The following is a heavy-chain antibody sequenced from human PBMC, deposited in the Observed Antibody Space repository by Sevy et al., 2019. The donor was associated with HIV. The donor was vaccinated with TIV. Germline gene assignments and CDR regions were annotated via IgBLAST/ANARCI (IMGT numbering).Heavy chain of an antibody. CDR1: GFTFTIYA. V-gene: IGHV3-23*01. J-gene: IGHJ4*02. D-gene: IGHD1-26*01. Sequence: GGSLRLSCVASGFTFTIYAMTWVRQAPGKGLEWVSGISGSGDTTYYADSVKGRFTISRDNSKNTLYLQMNSLRAEDTAVYYCAKESGKYLGGNIDCWGQGTLVTVSS. CDR3: AKESGKYLGGNIDC. CDR2: ISGSGDTT.